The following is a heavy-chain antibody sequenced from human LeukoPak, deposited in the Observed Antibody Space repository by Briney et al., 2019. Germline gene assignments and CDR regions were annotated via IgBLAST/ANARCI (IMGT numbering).Heavy chain of an antibody. CDR1: GFTFSSYG. CDR2: ISYDGSNK. CDR3: AKDLAGSWYYYDSSGISYGMDV. D-gene: IGHD3-22*01. J-gene: IGHJ6*02. V-gene: IGHV3-30*18. Sequence: GGSLRLSCAASGFTFSSYGMHWVRQAPGKGLEWVAVISYDGSNKYYADSVKGRFTISRDNSKNTLYLQMNSLRAEDTAVYYCAKDLAGSWYYYDSSGISYGMDVWGQGTTVTVSS.